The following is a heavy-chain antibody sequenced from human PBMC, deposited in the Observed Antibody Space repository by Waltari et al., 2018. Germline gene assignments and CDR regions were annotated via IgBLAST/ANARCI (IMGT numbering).Heavy chain of an antibody. CDR2: IKQDGSEK. V-gene: IGHV3-7*01. CDR1: GFTFSSSW. J-gene: IGHJ3*02. D-gene: IGHD1-26*01. CDR3: ASLGDSGSYYGAFDI. Sequence: EVQLVESGGGLVQPGGSLRLSCAASGFTFSSSWMSWVRPVQGKGLEWVANIKQDGSEKYYVDSVKGRFTISRDNAKNSLYLQMNSLRAEDTAGYYCASLGDSGSYYGAFDIWGQGTMVTVSS.